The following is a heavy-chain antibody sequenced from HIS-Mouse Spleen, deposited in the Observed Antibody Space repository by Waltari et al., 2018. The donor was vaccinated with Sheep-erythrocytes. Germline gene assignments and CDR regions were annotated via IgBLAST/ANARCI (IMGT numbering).Heavy chain of an antibody. Sequence: QLQLQESGPGLVKPSETLSLTCTVSGGSIRSSSYYWGWIRQPPGKGLEWIGSIYYSGSTYYNPSLKSRVTISVDTSKNQFSLKLSSVTAADTAVYYCARTKLLRAFDIWGQGTMVTVSS. V-gene: IGHV4-39*01. CDR1: GGSIRSSSYY. J-gene: IGHJ3*02. CDR3: ARTKLLRAFDI. D-gene: IGHD1-26*01. CDR2: IYYSGST.